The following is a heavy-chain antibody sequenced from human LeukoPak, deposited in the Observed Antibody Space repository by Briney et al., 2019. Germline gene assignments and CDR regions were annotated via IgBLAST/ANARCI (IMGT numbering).Heavy chain of an antibody. CDR2: INAGNRDT. CDR1: GYTFTTYA. V-gene: IGHV1-3*03. CDR3: ARGSSSSWSYYYMDV. J-gene: IGHJ6*03. D-gene: IGHD6-6*01. Sequence: ASVKVSCKASGYTFTTYAMHWVRQAPGQSLEWMGWINAGNRDTKYSQEFQGRVTITWDTSANTAYMEVSSLTSEDMAVYYCARGSSSSWSYYYMDVWGEGTTVTVSS.